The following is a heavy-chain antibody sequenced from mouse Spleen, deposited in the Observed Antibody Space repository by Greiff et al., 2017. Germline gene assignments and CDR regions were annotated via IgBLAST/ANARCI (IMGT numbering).Heavy chain of an antibody. J-gene: IGHJ3*01. V-gene: IGHV1-55*01. D-gene: IGHD1-2*01. CDR2: IYPGSGST. CDR3: ARRTLLRLRDWFAY. Sequence: VQLQQPGAELVKPGASVKMSCKASGYTFTSYWITWVKQRPGQGLEWIGDIYPGSGSTNYNEKFKSKATLTVDTSSSTAYMQLSSLTSEDSAVYYCARRTLLRLRDWFAYWGQGTLVTVSA. CDR1: GYTFTSYW.